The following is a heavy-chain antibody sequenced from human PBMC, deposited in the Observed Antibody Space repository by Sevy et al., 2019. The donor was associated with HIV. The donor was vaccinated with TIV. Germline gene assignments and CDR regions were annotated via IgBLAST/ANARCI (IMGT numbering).Heavy chain of an antibody. CDR2: IYSDGST. J-gene: IGHJ4*02. CDR1: GFPVSSNY. D-gene: IGHD5-18*01. CDR3: ARGKSGYGYGLDY. Sequence: GGSLRLSCAASGFPVSSNYMSWVRQAPGKGLEWVLVIYSDGSTYHADPVKGRFTISRDNSKNTLYLQMNSLRVEDTAVYYCARGKSGYGYGLDYWGQGTLVTVSS. V-gene: IGHV3-66*01.